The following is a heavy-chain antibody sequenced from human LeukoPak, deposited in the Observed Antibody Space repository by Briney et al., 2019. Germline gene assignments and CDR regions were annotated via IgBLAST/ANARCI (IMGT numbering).Heavy chain of an antibody. CDR2: ISYDGSNK. J-gene: IGHJ5*02. D-gene: IGHD2-8*01. V-gene: IGHV3-30-3*01. CDR1: GFTFSSYA. CDR3: ARADEDIVLMVYAQRRGVISQNWFDP. Sequence: GGSLRLSCAASGFTFSSYAMHWVRQAPGKGLEWVAVISYDGSNKYYADSVEGRFTISRDNSKNTLYLQMNSLRAEDTAVYYCARADEDIVLMVYAQRRGVISQNWFDPWGQGTLVTVSS.